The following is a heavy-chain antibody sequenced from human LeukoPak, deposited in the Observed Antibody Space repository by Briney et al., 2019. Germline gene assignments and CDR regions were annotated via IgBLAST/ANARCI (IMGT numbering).Heavy chain of an antibody. V-gene: IGHV3-30*18. J-gene: IGHJ4*02. CDR2: ISYDGSNK. CDR1: GFTFSSYG. CDR3: AKGERGGFIVLVPAATYYFDY. Sequence: GRSLRLSCAASGFTFSSYGMHWVRQAPGKGLEWVAVISYDGSNKYYADSVKGRFTISRDNSKNTLYLQMNSLRAEDTAVYYCAKGERGGFIVLVPAATYYFDYWGQGTLVTVSS. D-gene: IGHD2-2*01.